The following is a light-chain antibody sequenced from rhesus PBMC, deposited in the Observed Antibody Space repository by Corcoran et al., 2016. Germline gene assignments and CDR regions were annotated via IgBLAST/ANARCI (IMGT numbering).Light chain of an antibody. Sequence: DIQMTQSPSSLSASVGDRVTITCRASQGISSYLAWYQQNPGKAPKLLIYAASTLQSGVPSRFRGSGAGTDFALTISSLQPEEFATYYCQQHNSYPLTFGGGTKVELK. CDR2: AAS. V-gene: IGKV1-25*01. CDR1: QGISSY. J-gene: IGKJ4*01. CDR3: QQHNSYPLT.